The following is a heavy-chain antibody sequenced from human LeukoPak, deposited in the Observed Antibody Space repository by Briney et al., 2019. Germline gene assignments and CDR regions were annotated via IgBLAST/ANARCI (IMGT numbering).Heavy chain of an antibody. CDR2: IYTSGST. CDR3: GGSGCRNYGMDV. Sequence: RSETLSLTCTVCGGSMSSYYWSWIREPAGRGLEWVGRIYTSGSTNYNPSLKSRVTISVDTSKNQFSLKLSSVTAADTAVYYCGGSGCRNYGMDVWGQGTTLTVSS. D-gene: IGHD6-19*01. CDR1: GGSMSSYY. J-gene: IGHJ6*02. V-gene: IGHV4-4*07.